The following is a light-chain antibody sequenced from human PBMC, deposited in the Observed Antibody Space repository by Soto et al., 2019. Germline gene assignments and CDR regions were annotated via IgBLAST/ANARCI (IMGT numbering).Light chain of an antibody. J-gene: IGKJ1*01. Sequence: EIVLTQSTGTLSLSPGERATLSCRASQSVSSSYLAWYQQKPGQAPRLLIYGASSRATGIPDRFSGSGSGTAFTRTISRLEPEDFAVYYCQQYGSARTFGQGPKVEIK. CDR2: GAS. V-gene: IGKV3-20*01. CDR3: QQYGSART. CDR1: QSVSSSY.